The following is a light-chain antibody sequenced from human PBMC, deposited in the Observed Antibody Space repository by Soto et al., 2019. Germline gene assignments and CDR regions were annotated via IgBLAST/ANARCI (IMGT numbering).Light chain of an antibody. CDR2: WAS. CDR3: QQYDDTPRT. Sequence: DVVMTQSPDSLAVSLGERATINCKSSQSVLNSSNNKNYLAWYQQKPGQPPKLHIYWASTRESGVPDRFSGSGSGTDFTLTISSLQAEDVAVYYCQQYDDTPRTFGQGTKVEIK. J-gene: IGKJ1*01. V-gene: IGKV4-1*01. CDR1: QSVLNSSNNKNY.